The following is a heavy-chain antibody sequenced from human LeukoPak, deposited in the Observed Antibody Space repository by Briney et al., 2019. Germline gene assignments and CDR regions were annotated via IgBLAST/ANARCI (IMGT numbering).Heavy chain of an antibody. CDR1: GYTFTGYY. Sequence: ASVKVSCKASGYTFTGYYMHWARQAPGQGLEWMGWINPNSGGTNYAQKFQGRVTMTRDTSISTAYMELSRLRSDDTAVYYCARAYRGVVPGSYGYWGQGTLVTVSS. V-gene: IGHV1-2*02. D-gene: IGHD2-2*01. CDR2: INPNSGGT. J-gene: IGHJ4*02. CDR3: ARAYRGVVPGSYGY.